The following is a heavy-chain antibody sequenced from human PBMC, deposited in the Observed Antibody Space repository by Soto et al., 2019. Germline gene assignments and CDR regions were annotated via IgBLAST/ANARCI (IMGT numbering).Heavy chain of an antibody. CDR1: GCSISSGGYY. D-gene: IGHD4-4*01. CDR3: ARDLTTVTAPGWFDP. Sequence: SETLSLTCTVSGCSISSGGYYWSWIRQHPGKGLEWIGYIYYSGSTYYNPSLKSRVTISVDTSKNQFSLKLSSVTAADTAVYYCARDLTTVTAPGWFDPWGQGTLVTVSS. J-gene: IGHJ5*02. CDR2: IYYSGST. V-gene: IGHV4-31*03.